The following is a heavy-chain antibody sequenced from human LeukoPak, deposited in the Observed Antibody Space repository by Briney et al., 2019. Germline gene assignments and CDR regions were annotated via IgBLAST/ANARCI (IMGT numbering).Heavy chain of an antibody. CDR1: GYTFTGYY. Sequence: ASVKVSCKASGYTFTGYYIHRVRQAPGQGLEWMGKINPSGGSTSYAPNFQGRVTMTRDTSTSTVYMELSSLRSEDTAVYYCARTIVDGGTNYWGQGTQVTVSS. V-gene: IGHV1-46*01. CDR2: INPSGGST. CDR3: ARTIVDGGTNY. J-gene: IGHJ4*02. D-gene: IGHD2-15*01.